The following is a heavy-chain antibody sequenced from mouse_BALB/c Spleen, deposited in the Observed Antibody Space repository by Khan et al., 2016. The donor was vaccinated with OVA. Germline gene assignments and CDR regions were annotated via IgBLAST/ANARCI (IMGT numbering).Heavy chain of an antibody. Sequence: VQLQQSGAGLVRPGASVKISCKAFGYTFTNHHINWVKQRPGQGLDWIGYINPYNDYTNYNQNFKGKATLTVDKSSSSAYMELSSLTSEDSAVYYCARSVFGSYVRFYAMDCWGQGTSVTVS. CDR3: ARSVFGSYVRFYAMDC. V-gene: IGHV1S45*01. J-gene: IGHJ4*01. CDR2: INPYNDYT. CDR1: GYTFTNHH. D-gene: IGHD1-1*02.